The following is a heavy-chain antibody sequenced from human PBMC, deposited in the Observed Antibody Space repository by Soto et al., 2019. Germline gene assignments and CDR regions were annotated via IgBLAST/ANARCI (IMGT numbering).Heavy chain of an antibody. CDR2: IYTRGDT. J-gene: IGHJ4*02. CDR3: ARDLAWWASGTTKVGFDY. D-gene: IGHD1-1*01. CDR1: GGSITTYY. V-gene: IGHV4-4*07. Sequence: SETLSLTCTVAGGSITTYYWSWIRQPAGKGLEWIGHIYTRGDTKYNPSLRGRVTMSLDTSQNQFSLKLTSVTAADTAVYYCARDLAWWASGTTKVGFDYWGPGIRVTVSS.